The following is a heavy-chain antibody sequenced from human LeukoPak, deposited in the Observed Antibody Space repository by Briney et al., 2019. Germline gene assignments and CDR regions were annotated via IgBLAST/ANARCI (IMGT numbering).Heavy chain of an antibody. Sequence: GGSLRLSCATSGFTFSDFYMSWIRQTPGKGPEWVAHISTGGGTVYYADSVKGRFTFSRDNTDNLLYLQMNSLRVEDTAVYYCAREGGDYGTVDYWGQGTLVTVSS. V-gene: IGHV3-11*01. CDR2: ISTGGGTV. D-gene: IGHD4-17*01. CDR1: GFTFSDFY. CDR3: AREGGDYGTVDY. J-gene: IGHJ4*02.